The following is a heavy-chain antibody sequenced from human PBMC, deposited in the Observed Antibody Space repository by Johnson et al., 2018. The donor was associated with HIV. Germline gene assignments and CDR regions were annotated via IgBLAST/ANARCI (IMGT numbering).Heavy chain of an antibody. V-gene: IGHV3-13*01. Sequence: VQLVESGGGVVQPGRSLRLSCAASGFTFSSYDMHWVRQATGKGLEWVSAIGTAGDTYYPGSVKGRFTISRENAKNSLYLQMNSLRAEDTALYYCARRANYGGNRSAFDIWGQGTMVTVSS. CDR2: IGTAGDT. CDR1: GFTFSSYD. D-gene: IGHD4-23*01. CDR3: ARRANYGGNRSAFDI. J-gene: IGHJ3*02.